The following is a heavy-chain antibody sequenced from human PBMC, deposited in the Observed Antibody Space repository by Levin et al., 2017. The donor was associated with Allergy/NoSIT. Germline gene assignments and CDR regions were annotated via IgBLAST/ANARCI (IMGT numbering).Heavy chain of an antibody. Sequence: GGSLRLSCAASGFTFSSYGMHWVRQAPGKGLEWVAVISYDGSNKYYADSVKGRFTISRDNSKNTLYLQMNSLRAEDTAVYYCAKDHPGYSGYDSSDYWGQGTLVTVSS. V-gene: IGHV3-30*18. CDR1: GFTFSSYG. J-gene: IGHJ4*02. CDR3: AKDHPGYSGYDSSDY. D-gene: IGHD5-12*01. CDR2: ISYDGSNK.